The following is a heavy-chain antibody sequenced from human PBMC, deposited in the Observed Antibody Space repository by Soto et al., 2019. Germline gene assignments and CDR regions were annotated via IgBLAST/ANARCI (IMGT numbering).Heavy chain of an antibody. J-gene: IGHJ4*02. CDR1: CGYFSGYY. D-gene: IGHD3-10*01. Sequence: LETLSLTCAVECGYFSGYYWSWIRQPPGKGLEWIGEINHSGSTNYNPSLKSRVTISVDRSKNQFTLQLTSVTVEDTAVYYCATSYGNAWHTYWGQGTQVTVSS. CDR3: ATSYGNAWHTY. V-gene: IGHV4-34*01. CDR2: INHSGST.